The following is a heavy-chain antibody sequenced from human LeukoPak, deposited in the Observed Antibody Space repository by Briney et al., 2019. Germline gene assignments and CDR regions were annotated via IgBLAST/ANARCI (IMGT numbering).Heavy chain of an antibody. Sequence: SETLSLTCAVYGGSFSGYYWSWIRQPPGKGLEWIGEINNSGSTNYNPSLKSRVTISVDTSKNQFSLKLSSVTAADTAVYYCARTQWLVLRGAFDYWGQGTLVTVSS. CDR1: GGSFSGYY. V-gene: IGHV4-34*01. CDR2: INNSGST. J-gene: IGHJ4*02. D-gene: IGHD6-19*01. CDR3: ARTQWLVLRGAFDY.